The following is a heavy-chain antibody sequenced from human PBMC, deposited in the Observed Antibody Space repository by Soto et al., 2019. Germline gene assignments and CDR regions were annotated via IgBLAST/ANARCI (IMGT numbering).Heavy chain of an antibody. J-gene: IGHJ1*01. V-gene: IGHV3-30*18. CDR3: AKDGGWYTGYFQH. Sequence: GGSLRLSCAASGFTFSSYGMHWVRQAPGKGLEWVAVISYDGSNKYYADSVKGRFTISRDNSKNTLYLQMNSLRAEDTAVYYCAKDGGWYTGYFQHWGQGTLVTVSS. D-gene: IGHD6-19*01. CDR1: GFTFSSYG. CDR2: ISYDGSNK.